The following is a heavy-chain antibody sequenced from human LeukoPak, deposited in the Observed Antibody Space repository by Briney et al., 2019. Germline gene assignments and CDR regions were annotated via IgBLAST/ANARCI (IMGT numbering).Heavy chain of an antibody. D-gene: IGHD3-3*01. CDR3: ARHRNDFWSGYYPDY. CDR2: IYYSGST. J-gene: IGHJ4*02. V-gene: IGHV4-39*01. CDR1: GGSISSSSYY. Sequence: SETLSLTCTVSGGSISSSSYYWGWIRQPPGKGLEWIGSIYYSGSTYYNPSLKSRVTISVDTSKTQLSLKLSSVTAADTAVYYCARHRNDFWSGYYPDYWGQGTLVTVSS.